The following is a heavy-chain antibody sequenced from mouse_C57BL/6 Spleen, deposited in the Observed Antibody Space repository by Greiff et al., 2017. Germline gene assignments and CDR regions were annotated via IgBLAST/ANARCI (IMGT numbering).Heavy chain of an antibody. CDR2: ISSGGDYI. CDR1: GFTFSSYA. CDR3: TRVPHYYGSSSHWYFDV. V-gene: IGHV5-9-1*02. Sequence: EVQVVESGEGLVKPGGSLKLSCAASGFTFSSYAMSWVRQTPEKRLEWVAYISSGGDYIYYADTVKGRFTISRDNARNTLYLQMSSLKSEDTAMYYCTRVPHYYGSSSHWYFDVWGTGTTVTVSS. J-gene: IGHJ1*03. D-gene: IGHD1-1*01.